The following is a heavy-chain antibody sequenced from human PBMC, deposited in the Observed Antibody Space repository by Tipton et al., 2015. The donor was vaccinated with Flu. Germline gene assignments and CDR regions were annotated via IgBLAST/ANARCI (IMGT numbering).Heavy chain of an antibody. J-gene: IGHJ4*02. CDR1: GGSFSGYY. CDR2: IFHGGST. CDR3: ATYYYGSGTQSAFDY. D-gene: IGHD3-10*01. V-gene: IGHV4-34*12. Sequence: TLSLTCAVYGGSFSGYYWSWIRQPPGKGLEWIGSIFHGGSTYYNPSLKSRVTMSVDTSKNQFSLKLSSVTAADTAVYYCATYYYGSGTQSAFDYWGQGTLFTVSS.